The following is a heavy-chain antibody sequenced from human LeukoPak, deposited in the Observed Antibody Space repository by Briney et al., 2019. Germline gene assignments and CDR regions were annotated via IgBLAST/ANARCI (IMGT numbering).Heavy chain of an antibody. CDR2: INPNSGGT. J-gene: IGHJ4*02. V-gene: IGHV1-2*02. CDR3: ARDLPPWAVAGTSY. CDR1: GYTFTSYA. D-gene: IGHD6-19*01. Sequence: ASVKVSCKASGYTFTSYAMNWVRQAPGQGLEWMGWINPNSGGTNYAQKFQGRVTMTRDTSISTAYMELSRLRSDDTAVYYCARDLPPWAVAGTSYWGQGTLVTVSS.